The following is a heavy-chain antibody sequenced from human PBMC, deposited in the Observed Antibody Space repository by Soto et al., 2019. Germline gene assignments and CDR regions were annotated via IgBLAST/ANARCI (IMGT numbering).Heavy chain of an antibody. V-gene: IGHV4-39*01. CDR1: GDSLSSSYYY. D-gene: IGHD1-20*01. Sequence: QLQLQESGPGLVKPSETLSLTCSVSGDSLSSSYYYWGWIRQPPGARLEWIASVDYTGSAYYSTSLRSRVTISVDTSNNDFSLKVDSVSAADTALYYCARQGINRGFGPGAFDIWGQGTTVIVSS. J-gene: IGHJ3*02. CDR3: ARQGINRGFGPGAFDI. CDR2: VDYTGSA.